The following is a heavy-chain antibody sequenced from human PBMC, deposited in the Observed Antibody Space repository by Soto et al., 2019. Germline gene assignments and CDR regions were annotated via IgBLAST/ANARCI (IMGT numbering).Heavy chain of an antibody. D-gene: IGHD3-22*01. J-gene: IGHJ3*02. CDR1: GYSISSGYY. CDR2: IYHSGST. CDR3: ARVFMDSSEGYDAFDI. Sequence: PSETLSLTCAVSGYSISSGYYWGWIRQPPGKGLEWIGSIYHSGSTYYNPSLKSRVTISVDTSKNQFSLKLSSVTAADTAVYYCARVFMDSSEGYDAFDIWGQGTMVTVSS. V-gene: IGHV4-38-2*01.